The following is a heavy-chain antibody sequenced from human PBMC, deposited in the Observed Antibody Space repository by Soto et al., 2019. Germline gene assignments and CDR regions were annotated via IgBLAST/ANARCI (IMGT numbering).Heavy chain of an antibody. CDR3: VRDRVTMVRGVIITRKGFDY. CDR2: ISYDGSNK. CDR1: GFTFSSYA. D-gene: IGHD3-10*01. Sequence: QVQLVESGGGVVQPGRSLRLSCAASGFTFSSYAMHWVRQAPGKGLEWVAVISYDGSNKYYADSVKGRFTISRDNSKNTLYLQMNSLRAEDTAVYYCVRDRVTMVRGVIITRKGFDYWGQGTLVTVSS. V-gene: IGHV3-30-3*01. J-gene: IGHJ4*02.